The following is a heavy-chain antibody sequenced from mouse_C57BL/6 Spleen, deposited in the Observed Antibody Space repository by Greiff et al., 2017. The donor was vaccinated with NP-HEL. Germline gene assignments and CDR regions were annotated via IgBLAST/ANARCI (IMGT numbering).Heavy chain of an antibody. CDR2: IYPGDGDT. V-gene: IGHV1-82*01. CDR1: GYAFSSSW. CDR3: ASPSYGSSTDY. J-gene: IGHJ2*01. Sequence: VQVVESGPELVKPGASVKISCKASGYAFSSSWMNWVKQRPGKGLEWIGRIYPGDGDTNYNGKFKGKATLTADKSSSTAYMQLSSLTSDDSAVYFCASPSYGSSTDYWGQGTTLTVSS. D-gene: IGHD1-1*01.